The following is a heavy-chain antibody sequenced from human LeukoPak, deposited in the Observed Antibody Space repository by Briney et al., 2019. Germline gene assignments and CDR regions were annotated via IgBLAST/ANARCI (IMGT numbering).Heavy chain of an antibody. V-gene: IGHV3-30*04. J-gene: IGHJ2*01. D-gene: IGHD1-26*01. Sequence: QPGGSLRLSCAASGFTFIDYAMHWVRQAPGKGLDWVAAISYDGNSKYYPDSVKGRFTISRDKSENRLYLQMNSLRIEDTAVYYCTKGGGVADYYPFIGPYFDLWGRGTPVTVSS. CDR3: TKGGGVADYYPFIGPYFDL. CDR1: GFTFIDYA. CDR2: ISYDGNSK.